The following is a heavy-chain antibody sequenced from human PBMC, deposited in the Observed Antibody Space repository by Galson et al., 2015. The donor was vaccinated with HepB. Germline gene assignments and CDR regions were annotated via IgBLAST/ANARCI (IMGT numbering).Heavy chain of an antibody. V-gene: IGHV3-30*18. CDR3: AKGSSDDYGDNYFDY. D-gene: IGHD4-17*01. CDR1: GFTFSSYG. Sequence: SLRLSCAASGFTFSSYGMHWVRQAPGKGLEWVAVISYDGSNKYYADSVKGRFTISRDNSKNTLYLQMNSLRAEDTAVYYCAKGSSDDYGDNYFDYWGQGALVTVSS. J-gene: IGHJ4*02. CDR2: ISYDGSNK.